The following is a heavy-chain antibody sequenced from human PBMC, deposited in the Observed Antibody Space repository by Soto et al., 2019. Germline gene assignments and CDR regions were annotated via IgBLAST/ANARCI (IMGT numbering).Heavy chain of an antibody. Sequence: SETLSLTCTVSGGSISSSSYYWGWIRQPPGKGLEWIGSIYYSGSTYYNPSLKSRVTISVDTSKNQFSLKLSSVTAADTAVYYCARRGVVVTATTQFDYWGQGTLVTVSS. CDR3: ARRGVVVTATTQFDY. D-gene: IGHD2-21*02. J-gene: IGHJ4*02. CDR2: IYYSGST. CDR1: GGSISSSSYY. V-gene: IGHV4-39*01.